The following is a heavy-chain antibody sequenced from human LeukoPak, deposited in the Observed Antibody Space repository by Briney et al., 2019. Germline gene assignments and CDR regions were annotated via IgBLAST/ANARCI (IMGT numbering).Heavy chain of an antibody. CDR2: ISSSGSTI. CDR1: GFTFSSYE. J-gene: IGHJ4*02. D-gene: IGHD6-13*01. V-gene: IGHV3-48*03. CDR3: AKDYSSSWACFDY. Sequence: PPGGSLRLSCAASGFTFSSYEMNWVRQDPGEGVEGVSYISSSGSTIYYADSVKGRFTISRDNSKNTLYVQMNSLRGEDTAVYYCAKDYSSSWACFDYWGQGTLVTVSS.